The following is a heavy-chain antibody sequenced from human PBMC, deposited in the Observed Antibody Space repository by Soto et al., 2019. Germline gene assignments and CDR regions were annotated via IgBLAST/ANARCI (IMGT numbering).Heavy chain of an antibody. CDR2: IYTSGST. V-gene: IGHV4-4*07. Sequence: SETLSLTCTVSGGSISSYYWSWIRQPAGKGLEWIGRIYTSGSTNYNPSLKSRVTMSVDTSKNQFSLKLSSVTAADTAVYYCARDSRYCSGPRCYSASDDAFDVWGQGTMVTVSS. J-gene: IGHJ3*01. CDR1: GGSISSYY. D-gene: IGHD2-2*02. CDR3: ARDSRYCSGPRCYSASDDAFDV.